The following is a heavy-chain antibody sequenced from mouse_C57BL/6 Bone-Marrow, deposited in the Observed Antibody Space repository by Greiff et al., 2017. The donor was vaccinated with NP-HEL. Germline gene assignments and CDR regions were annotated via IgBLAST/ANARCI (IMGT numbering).Heavy chain of an antibody. V-gene: IGHV1-75*01. Sequence: QVQLQQSGPELVKPGASVKISCKASGYTFTDYYINWVKQRPGQGLEWIGWIFPGSGSTYYNEKFKGKATLTVDKSSSTAYMLLSSLTSEDSAVYFCARITTVVGYYYAMDYWGQGTSVTVSS. D-gene: IGHD1-1*01. CDR3: ARITTVVGYYYAMDY. CDR2: IFPGSGST. J-gene: IGHJ4*01. CDR1: GYTFTDYY.